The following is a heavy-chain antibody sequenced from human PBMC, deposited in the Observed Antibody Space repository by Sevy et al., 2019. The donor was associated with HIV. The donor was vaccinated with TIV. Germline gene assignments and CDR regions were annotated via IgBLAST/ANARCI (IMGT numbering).Heavy chain of an antibody. J-gene: IGHJ6*02. Sequence: GGSLRLSCAASGFTFSSYAMHWVRQAPGKGLEWVSYISSSGSTIYYADSVKGRFTISRDNAKNSLYLQMNSLRAEDTAVYYCARDTSRSGSSRYYYYYGMDVWGQGTTVTVSS. CDR3: ARDTSRSGSSRYYYYYGMDV. V-gene: IGHV3-48*04. CDR1: GFTFSSYA. CDR2: ISSSGSTI. D-gene: IGHD6-6*01.